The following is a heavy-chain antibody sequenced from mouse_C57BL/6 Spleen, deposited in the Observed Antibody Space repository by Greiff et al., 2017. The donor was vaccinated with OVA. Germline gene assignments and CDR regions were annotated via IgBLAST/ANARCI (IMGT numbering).Heavy chain of an antibody. Sequence: VQGVESGAELVRPGTSVTVSCKASGYAFTNYLIEWVKQRPGQGLEWIGVINPGSGGTNYNEQFKGKATLTADKSSSTAYMQLSSLTSEDSAVYFCAGKDSAEFAYWGQGTLVTVSA. D-gene: IGHD3-2*02. J-gene: IGHJ3*01. CDR2: INPGSGGT. CDR3: AGKDSAEFAY. V-gene: IGHV1-54*01. CDR1: GYAFTNYL.